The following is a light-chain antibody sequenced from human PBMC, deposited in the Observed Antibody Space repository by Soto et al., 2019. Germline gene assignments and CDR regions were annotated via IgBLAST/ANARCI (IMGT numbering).Light chain of an antibody. J-gene: IGKJ4*01. CDR3: LQRDTYS. Sequence: DIQMTQSPSSLSASVGDRVTITCRASQNIRNDLDWYQQKPGKAPKRLIYAASSLQNGAPSRFSGSGSETEFTLTISRLQPADFSTYYCLQRDTYSVGGGTKVEIK. CDR1: QNIRND. CDR2: AAS. V-gene: IGKV1-17*01.